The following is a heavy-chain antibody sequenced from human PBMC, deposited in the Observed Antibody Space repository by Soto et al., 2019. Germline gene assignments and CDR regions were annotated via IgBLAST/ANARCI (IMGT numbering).Heavy chain of an antibody. CDR2: MNPNSGNT. J-gene: IGHJ4*02. D-gene: IGHD6-19*01. CDR1: GYTFTSYD. V-gene: IGHV1-8*01. Sequence: QVQLVQSGAEVKKPGASVKVSCKASGYTFTSYDINWVRQATGQGLEWMGWMNPNSGNTGYAQKFQGRVNMTRNTSISTAYMELSSLRSDDTAVYYCSRDVAVAGTNFDYWGQGTLVTVSS. CDR3: SRDVAVAGTNFDY.